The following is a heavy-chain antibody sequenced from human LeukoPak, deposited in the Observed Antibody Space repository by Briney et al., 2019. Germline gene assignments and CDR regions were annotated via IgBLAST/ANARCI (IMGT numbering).Heavy chain of an antibody. CDR1: GFTFSSYW. V-gene: IGHV3-74*01. CDR2: INSDGSST. Sequence: PGGSLRLSCAAAGFTFSSYWMHWVRQAPGKGLVWVSRINSDGSSTSYADSVKGRFTISRDNAKNTLYLQMNSLRAEDTAVYYCARESEGVAFLGWFDPWGQGTLVTVSS. D-gene: IGHD2-15*01. CDR3: ARESEGVAFLGWFDP. J-gene: IGHJ5*02.